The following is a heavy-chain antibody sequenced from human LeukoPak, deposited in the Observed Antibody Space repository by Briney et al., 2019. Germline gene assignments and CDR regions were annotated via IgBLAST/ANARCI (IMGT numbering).Heavy chain of an antibody. J-gene: IGHJ3*02. CDR3: ARGQYVLLWFGDDMGAFDI. D-gene: IGHD3-10*01. Sequence: ASVKVSCKASGYTFTGYGISWVRQAPGQGLEWMGWISAYNGNTNYAQKLQGRVTTTTDTSTSTAYMELRSLRSDDTAVYYCARGQYVLLWFGDDMGAFDIWGQGTMVTVSS. CDR1: GYTFTGYG. V-gene: IGHV1-18*01. CDR2: ISAYNGNT.